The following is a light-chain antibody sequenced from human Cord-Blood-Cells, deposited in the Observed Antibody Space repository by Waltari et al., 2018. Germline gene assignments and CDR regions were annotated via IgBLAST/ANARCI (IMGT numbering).Light chain of an antibody. CDR1: SGSIASNY. J-gene: IGLJ2*01. Sequence: NFMLTQPHSVSESPGKTVTISCTRSSGSIASNYVQWYQQRPGSAPTTVIYGDNQRPSGVPDRFSGSSDSSSNSASLTISGLKTEDEADYYCQSYDSSNPYVVFGGGTKLTVL. V-gene: IGLV6-57*03. CDR3: QSYDSSNPYVV. CDR2: GDN.